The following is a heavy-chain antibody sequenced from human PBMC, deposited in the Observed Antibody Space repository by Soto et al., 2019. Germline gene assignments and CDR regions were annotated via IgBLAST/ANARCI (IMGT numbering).Heavy chain of an antibody. CDR3: ARGGAAARPLFYYYYYGMDV. CDR1: GYSFTSYW. D-gene: IGHD6-6*01. V-gene: IGHV5-51*01. Sequence: PGESLKISCKGSGYSFTSYWIGWVRQMPGKGLEWMGIIYPGDSDTRYSPSFQGQVTISADKSISTAYLQWSSLKASDTAMYYCARGGAAARPLFYYYYYGMDVWGQGTTVTVSS. J-gene: IGHJ6*02. CDR2: IYPGDSDT.